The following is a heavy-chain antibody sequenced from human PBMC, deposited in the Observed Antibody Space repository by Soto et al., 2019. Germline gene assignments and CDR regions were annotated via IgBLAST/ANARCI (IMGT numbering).Heavy chain of an antibody. Sequence: DSVQVSCTASGYPFAAYYIHWGRQAPGQGLEWMGWINPNSGGTNYAQKFQDRVTMTRDTSISTAYMELSRLRSDDTVVYYCASVDPVTINSYYGMDGWGKGPTVTVPS. CDR1: GYPFAAYY. CDR2: INPNSGGT. CDR3: ASVDPVTINSYYGMDG. J-gene: IGHJ6*04. D-gene: IGHD3-3*01. V-gene: IGHV1-2*02.